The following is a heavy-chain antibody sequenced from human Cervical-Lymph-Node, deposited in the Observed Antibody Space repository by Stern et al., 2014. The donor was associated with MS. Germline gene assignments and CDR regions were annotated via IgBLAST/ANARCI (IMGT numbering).Heavy chain of an antibody. CDR3: FVHDYHDY. D-gene: IGHD4-11*01. J-gene: IGHJ4*02. V-gene: IGHV3-48*02. CDR1: GFTFSNCN. CDR2: IGSGSTTI. Sequence: EVQLEESGGGLVQPGGSLRLSCAVSGFTFSNCNMNWVRQAPGKGLEWVSYIGSGSTTIYYAASVKGRFTISRDNAKSSLYLEMNSLRDEDTAVYYCFVHDYHDYWGQGTLVTVSS.